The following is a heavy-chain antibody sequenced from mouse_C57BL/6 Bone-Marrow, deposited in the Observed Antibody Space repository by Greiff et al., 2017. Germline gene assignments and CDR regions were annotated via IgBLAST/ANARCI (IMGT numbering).Heavy chain of an antibody. J-gene: IGHJ3*01. CDR3: TTWAY. V-gene: IGHV14-4*01. Sequence: EVKLMESGAELVRPGASVKLSCTASGFTFKDDYMHWVKQRPEQGLEWIGWIDPDDGDTEYASKFQGKATITADTSSNTAYLQLSSLTSEDTAVYYCTTWAYWGQGTLVTVSA. CDR2: IDPDDGDT. CDR1: GFTFKDDY.